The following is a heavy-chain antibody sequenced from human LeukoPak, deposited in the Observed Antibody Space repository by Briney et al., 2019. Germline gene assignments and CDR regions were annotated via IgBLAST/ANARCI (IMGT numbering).Heavy chain of an antibody. CDR3: TTVSLIRGPAAIDY. CDR2: IKSKTDGGTT. V-gene: IGHV3-15*01. CDR1: GFTFSSYG. J-gene: IGHJ4*02. D-gene: IGHD2-2*01. Sequence: GGSLRLSCAASGFTFSSYGMHWVRQAPGKGLEWVGRIKSKTDGGTTDYAAPVKGRFTISRDDSKNTLYLQMNSLKTEDTAVYYCTTVSLIRGPAAIDYWGQGTLVTVSS.